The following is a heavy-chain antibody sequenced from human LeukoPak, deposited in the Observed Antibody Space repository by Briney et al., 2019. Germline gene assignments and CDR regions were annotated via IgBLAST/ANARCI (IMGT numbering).Heavy chain of an antibody. CDR1: GFTFSSYA. D-gene: IGHD4-23*01. Sequence: GGSLRLSCAASGFTFSSYAMSWVRQAPGKGLEYVSAISSNGGSTYYANSVKGRFTISRDNSKNTLYLQMGSLRAEDTAVYYCAQIRSYDYWGQGTLVTVSS. CDR3: AQIRSYDY. V-gene: IGHV3-64*01. J-gene: IGHJ4*02. CDR2: ISSNGGST.